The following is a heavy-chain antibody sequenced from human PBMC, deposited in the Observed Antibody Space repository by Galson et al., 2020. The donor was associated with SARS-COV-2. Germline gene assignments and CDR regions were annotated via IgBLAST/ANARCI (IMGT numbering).Heavy chain of an antibody. CDR2: IYFTGSS. J-gene: IGHJ3*02. CDR3: ARDNRVAAGKGGAFDI. CDR1: GGSISSEGYY. V-gene: IGHV4-31*03. D-gene: IGHD6-13*01. Sequence: ETSETLSLTCNVSGGSISSEGYYWGWIRQHPGKGLEWIAYIYFTGSSYYNPSLKSRVTISVDTSKNQFSLRLSSVTAADTAVYYCARDNRVAAGKGGAFDIWGQGTMVTVSS.